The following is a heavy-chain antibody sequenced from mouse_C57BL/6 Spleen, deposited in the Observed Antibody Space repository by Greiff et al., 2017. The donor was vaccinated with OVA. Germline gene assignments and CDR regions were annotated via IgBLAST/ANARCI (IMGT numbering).Heavy chain of an antibody. Sequence: VQLQQPGAELVKPGASVKMSCKASGYTFTSYWITWVKQRPGQGLEWIGDIYPGSGSTNYNEKFKSKATLTVDTSSSTAYMQLSSLTSEDSAVYYCARITTTVVATRYFDVWGTGTTVTVSS. CDR3: ARITTTVVATRYFDV. CDR1: GYTFTSYW. V-gene: IGHV1-55*01. J-gene: IGHJ1*03. D-gene: IGHD1-1*01. CDR2: IYPGSGST.